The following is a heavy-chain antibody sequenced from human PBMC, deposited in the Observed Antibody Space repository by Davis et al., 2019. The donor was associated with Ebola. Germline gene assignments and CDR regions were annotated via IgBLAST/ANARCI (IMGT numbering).Heavy chain of an antibody. D-gene: IGHD3-22*01. CDR3: ARDPSYYYDSSGLNTYFDY. V-gene: IGHV3-33*01. CDR1: GFTFSSYG. J-gene: IGHJ4*02. CDR2: IWYDGSNK. Sequence: GGSLRLSCAASGFTFSSYGMHWVRQAPGKGLEWVAVIWYDGSNKYYADSVKGRFTISRDNAKNTLYLQMNSLRAEDTAVYYCARDPSYYYDSSGLNTYFDYWGQGTLVTVSS.